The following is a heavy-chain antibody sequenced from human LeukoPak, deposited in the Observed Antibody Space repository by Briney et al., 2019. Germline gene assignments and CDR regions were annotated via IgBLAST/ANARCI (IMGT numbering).Heavy chain of an antibody. Sequence: GRSLRLSCAASGFTFSSYGMHWVRLAPGKGLEWVAVIWYDGSNKYYADSVKGRFTISRDNSKNSLYLQMNSLRADDSAVYCCGREGDYVWGRFDYWGQGTLVTVSS. V-gene: IGHV3-33*01. D-gene: IGHD3-16*01. CDR2: IWYDGSNK. J-gene: IGHJ4*02. CDR3: GREGDYVWGRFDY. CDR1: GFTFSSYG.